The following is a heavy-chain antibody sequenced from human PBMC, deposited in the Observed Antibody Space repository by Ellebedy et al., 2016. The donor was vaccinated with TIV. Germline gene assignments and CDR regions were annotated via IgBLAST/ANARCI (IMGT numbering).Heavy chain of an antibody. J-gene: IGHJ6*02. CDR1: GFIFSNSG. CDR2: IRFDGNNA. CDR3: ARDLMGASHGMDV. D-gene: IGHD3-16*01. V-gene: IGHV3-30*02. Sequence: GESLKISCAASGFIFSNSGMNWVRQAPGKGLEWVAFIRFDGNNAYYADSAKGRFTISRDNSKNTLYLQMNGLRAEDTAVYYCARDLMGASHGMDVWGQGTTVTVSS.